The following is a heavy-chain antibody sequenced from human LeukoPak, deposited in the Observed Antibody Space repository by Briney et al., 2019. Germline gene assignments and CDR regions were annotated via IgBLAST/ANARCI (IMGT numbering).Heavy chain of an antibody. Sequence: GALKISRKGFGYSFFNYWDGRGRPNAGERPGWMGIISPGDSNTVYSPSFQGQVTISADKSISTAYLQWSSLKASDTAMYYCARRGGQVWSDFWGQGTLVTVSS. CDR1: GYSFFNYW. J-gene: IGHJ5*01. CDR2: ISPGDSNT. CDR3: ARRGGQVWSDF. V-gene: IGHV5-51*01.